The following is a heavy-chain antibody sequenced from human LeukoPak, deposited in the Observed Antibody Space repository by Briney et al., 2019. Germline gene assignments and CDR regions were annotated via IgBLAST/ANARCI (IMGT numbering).Heavy chain of an antibody. CDR2: ISGSDYST. V-gene: IGHV3-23*01. Sequence: GGSLRLSCTASGFTFGDYAMSWVRQAPGKGLEWVSAISGSDYSTYYADSVKGRFTISRDTSKNTLYLQMNSLRAEDTAVYYCAKLAVTTFHYFDYWGQGTLVTVSS. J-gene: IGHJ4*02. D-gene: IGHD4-17*01. CDR1: GFTFGDYA. CDR3: AKLAVTTFHYFDY.